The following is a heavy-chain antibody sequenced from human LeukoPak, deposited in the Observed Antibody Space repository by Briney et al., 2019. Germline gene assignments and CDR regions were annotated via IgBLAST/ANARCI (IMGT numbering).Heavy chain of an antibody. CDR1: GFTFSSYS. Sequence: PGGSLRLSCAASGFTFSSYSMNWVRQAPGKVLEWVSYISMSISTLYYADSVKGRFTISRDNAKNSLYLQMNSLRAEDTAVYYCARADSSGYYHPINWGQGTLVTVSS. V-gene: IGHV3-48*01. CDR3: ARADSSGYYHPIN. J-gene: IGHJ4*02. CDR2: ISMSISTL. D-gene: IGHD3-22*01.